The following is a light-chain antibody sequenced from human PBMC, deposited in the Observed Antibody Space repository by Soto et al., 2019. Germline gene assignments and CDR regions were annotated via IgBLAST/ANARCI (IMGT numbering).Light chain of an antibody. Sequence: QSVLTQPASVSGSPGQSITISCTGTSSDVGGYNYVSWYQQHPGKAPKLKIYEVSNRPSGVSNRFSGSKSGNTASLTISGLQAEDDADYYCSSYTSSSTWVFGGETKLTVL. CDR1: SSDVGGYNY. V-gene: IGLV2-14*01. CDR2: EVS. CDR3: SSYTSSSTWV. J-gene: IGLJ3*02.